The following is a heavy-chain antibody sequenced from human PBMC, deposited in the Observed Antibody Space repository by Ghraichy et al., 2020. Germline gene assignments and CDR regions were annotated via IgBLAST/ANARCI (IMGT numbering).Heavy chain of an antibody. D-gene: IGHD6-13*01. CDR1: GFTISGNY. CDR2: TYSGGST. Sequence: GGSLRLSCAASGFTISGNYISWVRQAPGKGLEWVSITYSGGSTYFSDSVKGRITISRANSTNTLYLQMNSLRVDDTAVYYCARDLGSTWYGTGLDGWGQGTTVTVS. V-gene: IGHV3-53*01. J-gene: IGHJ6*02. CDR3: ARDLGSTWYGTGLDG.